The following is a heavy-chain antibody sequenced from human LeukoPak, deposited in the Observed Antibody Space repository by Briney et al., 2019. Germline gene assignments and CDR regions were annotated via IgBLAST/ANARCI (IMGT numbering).Heavy chain of an antibody. J-gene: IGHJ4*02. D-gene: IGHD4-17*01. Sequence: SETLSLTCAVYGGSFSVYYWSWIRPPPGKGLEWIGEINRGGSTNYSPSLKSRVTISLDTSKNQVSLKLSSVTAADTAMYYCGLSTTKATTRTIDYWGQGTLVTVSS. CDR1: GGSFSVYY. CDR2: INRGGST. V-gene: IGHV4-34*01. CDR3: GLSTTKATTRTIDY.